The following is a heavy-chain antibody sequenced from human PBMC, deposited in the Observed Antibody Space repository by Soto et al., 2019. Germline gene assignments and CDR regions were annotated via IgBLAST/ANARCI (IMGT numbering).Heavy chain of an antibody. CDR2: ISGGGAST. D-gene: IGHD6-19*01. CDR1: GFTFSDYA. J-gene: IGHJ4*02. CDR3: AKDLTSGQWLVRGFDY. Sequence: EVQVLESGGGLVQPGGSLRLSCAASGFTFSDYAMSWVRQAPGKGLEWVSLISGGGASTYYADSVKGRFTISRDNSKNTLYLQMNSLSAEDTAVYYCAKDLTSGQWLVRGFDYWGQGTLVTVSS. V-gene: IGHV3-23*01.